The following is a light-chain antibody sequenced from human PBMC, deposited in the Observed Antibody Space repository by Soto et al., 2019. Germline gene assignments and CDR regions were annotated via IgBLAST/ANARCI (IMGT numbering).Light chain of an antibody. CDR2: ENN. CDR3: ATWDSSLSAWV. Sequence: QSVLTQPPSVSAAPGQKVTISCSGSSSNIGNNYVSWYQQLPGTAPKLLIYENNKRPSGIPDRFSGSKSGTSATLGITGLQTGDEADYYCATWDSSLSAWVFGGGTKLTVL. V-gene: IGLV1-51*02. CDR1: SSNIGNNY. J-gene: IGLJ3*02.